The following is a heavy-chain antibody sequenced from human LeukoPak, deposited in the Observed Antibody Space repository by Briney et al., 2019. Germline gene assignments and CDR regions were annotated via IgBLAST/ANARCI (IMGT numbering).Heavy chain of an antibody. J-gene: IGHJ3*02. V-gene: IGHV4-39*01. D-gene: IGHD3-10*01. CDR3: ARHPPSSAGAYDI. Sequence: SETLSLTCTVSGGSISSSSHYWSWIRQPPGKGLEWIASINYSGSTYYNPSLKSRVTLSVDTSKNQFSLKLVSVTAADTAVYYCARHPPSSAGAYDIWGQGTMVTVSS. CDR1: GGSISSSSHY. CDR2: INYSGST.